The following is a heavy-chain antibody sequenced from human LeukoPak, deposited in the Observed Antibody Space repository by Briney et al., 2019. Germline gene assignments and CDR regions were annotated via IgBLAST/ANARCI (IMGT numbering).Heavy chain of an antibody. CDR2: VYNSEYT. D-gene: IGHD1-26*01. V-gene: IGHV4-59*08. CDR3: ARHAIYSGGYSLWFDP. J-gene: IGHJ5*02. CDR1: GGSISGYY. Sequence: PSETLSLTCTVSGGSISGYYWSWIRQPPGKGLEWIAYVYNSEYTNYNPSLKSRASISVDTSKNLCSLGLTSVTAADTAVYYCARHAIYSGGYSLWFDPWGLGTLVTVS.